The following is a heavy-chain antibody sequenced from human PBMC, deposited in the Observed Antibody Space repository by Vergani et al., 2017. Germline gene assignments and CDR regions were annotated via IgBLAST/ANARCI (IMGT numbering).Heavy chain of an antibody. V-gene: IGHV4-4*02. CDR2: IYYSGST. D-gene: IGHD3-10*01. J-gene: IGHJ4*02. Sequence: QVQLQESGPGLVKPSGTLSLTCAVSGGSISSSNWWSWVRQPPGKGLEWIGYIYYSGSTYYNPSLKSRVTISVDTSKNQFSLKLSSVTAADTAVYYCARLARVLWFGEFSEKFDYWGQGTLVTVSS. CDR1: GGSISSSNW. CDR3: ARLARVLWFGEFSEKFDY.